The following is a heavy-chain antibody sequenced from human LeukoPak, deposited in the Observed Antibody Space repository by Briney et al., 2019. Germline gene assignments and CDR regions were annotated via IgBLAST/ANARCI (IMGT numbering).Heavy chain of an antibody. D-gene: IGHD3-3*01. CDR2: INHSGST. V-gene: IGHV4-34*01. CDR1: GGSFSGYY. J-gene: IGHJ4*02. Sequence: SETLSLTCAVYGGSFSGYYWSWIRQPPGKGLEWIGEINHSGSTNYNPSLKSRVTISVDTSKNQFSLKLSSVTAADTAVYYCAIGGYYDFWSGYYYYFDYWGQGTLVTVSS. CDR3: AIGGYYDFWSGYYYYFDY.